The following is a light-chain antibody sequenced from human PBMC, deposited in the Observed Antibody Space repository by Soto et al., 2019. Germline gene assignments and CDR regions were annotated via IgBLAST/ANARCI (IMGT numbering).Light chain of an antibody. CDR3: QQYDKIPFT. CDR1: QDISTY. CDR2: DVS. J-gene: IGKJ4*01. Sequence: DIEMTQSPTSLSAFVGDRVTITCQASQDISTYLNWYQQRPGQAPKLLIYDVSKLETGVPSRFSGSVSGPDFILTISSLQPEDVATYYCQQYDKIPFTLGGGTKVEI. V-gene: IGKV1-33*01.